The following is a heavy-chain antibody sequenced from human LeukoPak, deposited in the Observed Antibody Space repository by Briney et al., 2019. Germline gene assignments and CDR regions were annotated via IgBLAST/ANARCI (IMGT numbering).Heavy chain of an antibody. CDR1: GFTFSSYF. J-gene: IGHJ4*02. Sequence: GGSLRLSCAASGFTFSSYFMHWVRQAPGKGLEWVAFIRYDGSNKYYADSVKGRFTISRDNSKNTVYLQMSSLRAGDRAVYYCAKDQGWYFDNWGQGTLVTVSS. CDR3: AKDQGWYFDN. V-gene: IGHV3-30*02. D-gene: IGHD6-19*01. CDR2: IRYDGSNK.